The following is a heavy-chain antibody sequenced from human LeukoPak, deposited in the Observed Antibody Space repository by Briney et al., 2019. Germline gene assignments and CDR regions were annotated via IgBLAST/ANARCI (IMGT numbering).Heavy chain of an antibody. CDR1: GGSITSSY. Sequence: SETLSLTCTVSGGSITSSYCSWIRQPPGKGLEWLAYIYYIVSSNSNPSLKSRVTLSVATSRTQYSLKRSSLPAATPASYYFAKVYYSNSYYYWYFDLWGRGTLVTVSS. J-gene: IGHJ2*01. V-gene: IGHV4-59*01. D-gene: IGHD6-13*01. CDR3: AKVYYSNSYYYWYFDL. CDR2: IYYIVSS.